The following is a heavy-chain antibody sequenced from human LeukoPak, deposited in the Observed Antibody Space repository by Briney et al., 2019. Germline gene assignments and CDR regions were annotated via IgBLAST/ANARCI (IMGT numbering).Heavy chain of an antibody. CDR2: IYYSGST. CDR3: ARGEGAGISNPYNWFDP. D-gene: IGHD6-19*01. CDR1: GGSISSSSYY. J-gene: IGHJ5*02. V-gene: IGHV4-39*07. Sequence: SETLSLTCTVSGGSISSSSYYWGWIRQPPGKGLEWIGSIYYSGSTYYNPSLKSRVTISVDTSKNQFSLKLSSVTAADTAVYYCARGEGAGISNPYNWFDPWGQGTLVTVSS.